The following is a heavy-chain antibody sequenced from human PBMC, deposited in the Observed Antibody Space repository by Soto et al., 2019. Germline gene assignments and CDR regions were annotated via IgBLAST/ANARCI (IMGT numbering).Heavy chain of an antibody. V-gene: IGHV4-59*01. D-gene: IGHD3-10*01. J-gene: IGHJ4*02. CDR2: INYSGST. Sequence: SETLSLTCTVSGGSISSYYWSWIRQPPGKGLEWIGYINYSGSTNYNPSLKSRVTISVDTSKNQLSLKLSSVTAADTAVYYCARVRGPMSGNYRIDYWGQGTQVTVSS. CDR3: ARVRGPMSGNYRIDY. CDR1: GGSISSYY.